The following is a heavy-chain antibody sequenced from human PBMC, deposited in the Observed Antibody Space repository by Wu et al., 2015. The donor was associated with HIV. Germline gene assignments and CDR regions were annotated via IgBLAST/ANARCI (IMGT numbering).Heavy chain of an antibody. CDR2: INPDTGGT. V-gene: IGHV1-2*02. D-gene: IGHD2-15*01. J-gene: IGHJ4*02. Sequence: QVQLVQSGAEVKNPGASLKVSCKASGYSFSDYYIHWVRQAPGQGLEWMGWINPDTGGTNFAQTFQGRVTMTRDTSISTAYMEVNRLRSDDTAVYYCATPLGYCSAGTCYPLGYWGQGTLVTVSS. CDR3: ATPLGYCSAGTCYPLGY. CDR1: GYSFSDYY.